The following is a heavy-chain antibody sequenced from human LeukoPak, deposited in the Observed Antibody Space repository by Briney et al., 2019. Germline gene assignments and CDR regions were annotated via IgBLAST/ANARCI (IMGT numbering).Heavy chain of an antibody. D-gene: IGHD6-13*01. Sequence: GGSLRLSCAASGFTFSSFAFHWVRQAPGKGLEWVAVISHDGSDTFYADSVKGRFTISRDNSKNTLYLQMSSLRAEDTAVYFCARGPRYSFYWGQGTLVSVSS. CDR1: GFTFSSFA. V-gene: IGHV3-30-3*01. CDR2: ISHDGSDT. CDR3: ARGPRYSFY. J-gene: IGHJ4*02.